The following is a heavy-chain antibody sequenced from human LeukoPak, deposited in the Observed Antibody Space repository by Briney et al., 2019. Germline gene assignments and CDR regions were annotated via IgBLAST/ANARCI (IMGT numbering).Heavy chain of an antibody. CDR3: AADGEYAFLV. CDR2: IISDGITT. D-gene: IGHD2/OR15-2a*01. Sequence: GGSLRLSCAASGLTFYNTWMHWIRQAPGKGLVWVSRIISDGITTTYADSVKGRFTISRDNAKNTLYLQMNSLRADDTAVYYCAADGEYAFLVWGQGTMVTVSS. CDR1: GLTFYNTW. V-gene: IGHV3-74*01. J-gene: IGHJ3*01.